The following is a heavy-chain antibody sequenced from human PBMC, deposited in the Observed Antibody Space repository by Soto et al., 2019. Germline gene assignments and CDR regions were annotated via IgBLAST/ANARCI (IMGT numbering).Heavy chain of an antibody. CDR1: GGSISSSSYY. D-gene: IGHD3-10*01. Sequence: SETLSLTCTVSGGSISSSSYYWGWIRQPPGKGLEWIGGIYYSGSTYYNPSLKSRVTISVDTSKNQFSLKLSSVTAADTAVYYCARRGQTGIDYWGQGTLVTVSS. J-gene: IGHJ4*02. CDR3: ARRGQTGIDY. CDR2: IYYSGST. V-gene: IGHV4-39*01.